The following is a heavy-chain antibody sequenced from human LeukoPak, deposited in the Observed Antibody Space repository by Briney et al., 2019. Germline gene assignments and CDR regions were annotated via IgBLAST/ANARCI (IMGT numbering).Heavy chain of an antibody. CDR1: GFTFSSYA. CDR3: ASRALSSGWSRGAFDI. J-gene: IGHJ3*02. Sequence: SGGSLRLSCAASGFTFSSYAMSWVRQAPGKGLEWVSYISSSSSTIYYADSVKGRFTISRDNAKNSLYLQMNSLRAEDTAVYYCASRALSSGWSRGAFDIWGQGTMVTVSS. CDR2: ISSSSSTI. D-gene: IGHD6-19*01. V-gene: IGHV3-48*04.